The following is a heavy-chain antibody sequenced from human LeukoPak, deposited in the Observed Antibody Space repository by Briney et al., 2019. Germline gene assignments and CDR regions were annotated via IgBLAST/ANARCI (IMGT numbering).Heavy chain of an antibody. CDR2: IYYSGST. V-gene: IGHV4-39*01. Sequence: SEALSLTCTVSGGSISSSSYYWGWIRQPPGKGLEWIGSIYYSGSTYYNPSLKSRVTISVDTSKNQFSLKLSSVTAADTAVYYCARQKRNGDQQAFDYWGQGTLVTVSS. CDR3: ARQKRNGDQQAFDY. CDR1: GGSISSSSYY. D-gene: IGHD4-17*01. J-gene: IGHJ4*02.